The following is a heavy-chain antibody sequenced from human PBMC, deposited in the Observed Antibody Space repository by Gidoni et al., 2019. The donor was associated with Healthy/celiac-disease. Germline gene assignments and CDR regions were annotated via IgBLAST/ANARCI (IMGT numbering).Heavy chain of an antibody. V-gene: IGHV4-61*02. D-gene: IGHD6-19*01. CDR3: ARAVSGWGNDAFDI. CDR1: GGSISSGSYY. Sequence: QVQLQESGPGLVKPSQTLSLTCTVSGGSISSGSYYWSWIRPPAGKGLEWIGRIYTSGSTNYNPSLKSRVTMSVDTSKNQFSLKLSSVTAADTAVYYCARAVSGWGNDAFDIWGQGTMVTVSS. CDR2: IYTSGST. J-gene: IGHJ3*02.